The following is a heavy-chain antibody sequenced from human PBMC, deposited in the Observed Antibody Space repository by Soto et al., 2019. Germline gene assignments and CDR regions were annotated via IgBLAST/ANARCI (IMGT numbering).Heavy chain of an antibody. CDR1: RFTFSTSW. J-gene: IGHJ4*02. D-gene: IGHD3-10*01. CDR3: ERGPNGWFGYDY. Sequence: GGSLRLSCAASRFTFSTSWMHWVRQAAGKGLVWVSRINSDARTTNYADTVKGRFTISRDNAKNTLYLQMDSLTAEDTAVYYSERGPNGWFGYDYWGQGTLVTVSS. CDR2: INSDARTT. V-gene: IGHV3-74*01.